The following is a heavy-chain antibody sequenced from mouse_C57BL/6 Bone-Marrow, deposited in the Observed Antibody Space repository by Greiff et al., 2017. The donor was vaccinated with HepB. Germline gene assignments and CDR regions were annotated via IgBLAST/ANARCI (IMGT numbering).Heavy chain of an antibody. V-gene: IGHV14-4*01. J-gene: IGHJ3*01. CDR3: TNYGIPPGFAY. CDR2: IDPENGDT. Sequence: VQLQQSGAELVRPGASVKLSCTASGFNIKDDYMHWVKQRPEQGLEWIGWIDPENGDTEYASKFQGKASITADTSSNTAYLQLSSLTSEDTAVYYCTNYGIPPGFAYWGQGTLVTVSA. CDR1: GFNIKDDY. D-gene: IGHD2-1*01.